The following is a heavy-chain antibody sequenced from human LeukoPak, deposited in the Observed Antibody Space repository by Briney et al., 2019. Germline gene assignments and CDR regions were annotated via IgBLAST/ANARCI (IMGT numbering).Heavy chain of an antibody. Sequence: SETLSLTCAVYRGSFIDFYCSWIRQSPGKGLEWIGEINHSGSTNYNPSLKSRVTISVDTSKNQLSLKLSSLTAADTAVYYCAYSSAYQQHWGQGTLVTVSS. CDR1: RGSFIDFY. CDR3: AYSSAYQQH. V-gene: IGHV4-34*01. J-gene: IGHJ1*01. D-gene: IGHD3-22*01. CDR2: INHSGST.